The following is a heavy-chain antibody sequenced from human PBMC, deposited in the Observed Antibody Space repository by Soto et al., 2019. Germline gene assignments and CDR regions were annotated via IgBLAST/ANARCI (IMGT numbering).Heavy chain of an antibody. V-gene: IGHV3-66*01. Sequence: EVQLVESGGGLVQPGGSLRLSCAAPGLTVSTNYMSWVRQAPGKGLEWVSIMYSDGRTYHADSVKGRFTISRDNSKNLLELQMNSRRAEDTAVYYCARVTTLAFGYWGQGTLVTVSS. CDR3: ARVTTLAFGY. CDR2: MYSDGRT. CDR1: GLTVSTNY. J-gene: IGHJ4*02. D-gene: IGHD3-16*01.